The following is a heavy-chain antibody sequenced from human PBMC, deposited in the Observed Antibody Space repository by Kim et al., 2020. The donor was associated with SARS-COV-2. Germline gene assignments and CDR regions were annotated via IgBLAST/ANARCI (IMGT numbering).Heavy chain of an antibody. D-gene: IGHD2-15*01. J-gene: IGHJ3*02. Sequence: GRFTISRDNSKNTLYLQMNSLRAEDTAVYYCAKDGVYCSGGSCYSDAFDIWGQGTMVTVSS. V-gene: IGHV3-23*01. CDR3: AKDGVYCSGGSCYSDAFDI.